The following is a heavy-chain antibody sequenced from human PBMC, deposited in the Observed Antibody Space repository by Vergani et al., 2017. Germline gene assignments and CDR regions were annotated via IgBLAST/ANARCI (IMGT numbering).Heavy chain of an antibody. D-gene: IGHD2-2*01. CDR1: GGTFSSYA. V-gene: IGHV1-69*01. Sequence: QVQLVQSGAEVKKPGSSVKVSCKASGGTFSSYAISWVRQAPGQGLEWLGGIIPIFGPANYAQKCKGRVTITADESTSTAYMELSSLRSEDTAVYYCAGTHIVVVPAAPGYYYMDVWGKGTTVTVSS. J-gene: IGHJ6*03. CDR2: IIPIFGPA. CDR3: AGTHIVVVPAAPGYYYMDV.